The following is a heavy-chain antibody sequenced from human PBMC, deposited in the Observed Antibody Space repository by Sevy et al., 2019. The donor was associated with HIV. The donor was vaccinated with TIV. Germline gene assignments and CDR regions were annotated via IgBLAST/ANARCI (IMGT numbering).Heavy chain of an antibody. D-gene: IGHD2-2*01. Sequence: ASVKVSCKASGYTFTGYYMHWLRQAPGQGLAGMGWINPNSGGTNYAQTFQGRVTMTRDTSISTAYMELSRLRSDDTAVYYCARERVPAAYFDYWGQGTLVTVSS. CDR3: ARERVPAAYFDY. V-gene: IGHV1-2*02. CDR1: GYTFTGYY. J-gene: IGHJ4*02. CDR2: INPNSGGT.